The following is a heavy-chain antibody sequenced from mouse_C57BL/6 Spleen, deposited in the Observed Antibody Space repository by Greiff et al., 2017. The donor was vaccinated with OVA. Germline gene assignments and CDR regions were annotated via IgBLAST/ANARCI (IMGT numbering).Heavy chain of an antibody. D-gene: IGHD1-1*01. CDR1: GYTFTDYY. V-gene: IGHV1-26*01. J-gene: IGHJ1*03. Sequence: EVQLQQSGPELVKPGASVKISCKASGYTFTDYYMNWVKQSHGKSLEWIGDINPNNGGTSYNQKFKGKATLTVDKSSSTAYMELRSLTSEDSAVYYCARKVVENWYFDVWGTGTTVTVSS. CDR3: ARKVVENWYFDV. CDR2: INPNNGGT.